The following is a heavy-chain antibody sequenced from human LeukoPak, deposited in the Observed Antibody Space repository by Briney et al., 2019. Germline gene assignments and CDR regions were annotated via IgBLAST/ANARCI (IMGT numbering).Heavy chain of an antibody. CDR3: AKDVGKWESLHFFDY. V-gene: IGHV3-7*03. D-gene: IGHD1-26*01. CDR2: IKQDGSEK. CDR1: GFTFRSYW. Sequence: GGSLRLSCAASGFTFRSYWMSWVRQAPGKGLEWVANIKQDGSEKYYVDSVKGRFTISRDNSRNTLYLQMNSLRGDDTAVYYCAKDVGKWESLHFFDYWGQGTLVTVSS. J-gene: IGHJ4*02.